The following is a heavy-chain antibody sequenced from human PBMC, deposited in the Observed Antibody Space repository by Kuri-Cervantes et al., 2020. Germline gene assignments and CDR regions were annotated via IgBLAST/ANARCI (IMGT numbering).Heavy chain of an antibody. V-gene: IGHV4-34*01. J-gene: IGHJ4*02. CDR2: INHSGGT. CDR1: GGSFSGYY. D-gene: IGHD6-25*01. CDR3: ARGLVRLRPLRYFDY. Sequence: SQTLSLTCAVYGGSFSGYYWSWIRQPPGKGLEWIGEINHSGGTNYNPSLKSRVTISVDTSKNQFSLKLSSATAADTAVYYCARGLVRLRPLRYFDYWGQGTLVTVSS.